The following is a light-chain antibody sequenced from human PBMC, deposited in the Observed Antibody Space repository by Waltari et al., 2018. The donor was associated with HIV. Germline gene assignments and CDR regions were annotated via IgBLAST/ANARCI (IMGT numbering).Light chain of an antibody. CDR2: GKN. J-gene: IGLJ2*01. CDR1: SLRSYY. CDR3: NCRDSSGNHLV. Sequence: SSELTQDPAVSVALGQTVRITCQGDSLRSYYASWYQQKPGQAPIFVIYGKNNRPSGIPDRFSGSSSGNTASLAITGAQAEDEADYYCNCRDSSGNHLVFGGGTKLTVL. V-gene: IGLV3-19*01.